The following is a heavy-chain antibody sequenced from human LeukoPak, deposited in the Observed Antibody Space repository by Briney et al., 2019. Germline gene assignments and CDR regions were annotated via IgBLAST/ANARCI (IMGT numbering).Heavy chain of an antibody. CDR1: GYTFTSYD. D-gene: IGHD3-3*01. J-gene: IGHJ6*02. CDR3: ARVQRGLSYYDFWSGYYYGMDV. Sequence: ASVKVSCKASGYTFTSYDINWVRQATGQGLEWMGWMNPNSGNTGYAQKFQGRVTMTRNTSISTAYMELSSLRSEDTAVYYCARVQRGLSYYDFWSGYYYGMDVWGQGTTVTVSS. CDR2: MNPNSGNT. V-gene: IGHV1-8*01.